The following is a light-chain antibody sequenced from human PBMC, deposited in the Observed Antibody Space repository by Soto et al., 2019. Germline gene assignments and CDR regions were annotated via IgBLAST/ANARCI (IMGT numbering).Light chain of an antibody. J-gene: IGKJ3*01. Sequence: DIQMTQSPSSLSSSVGDRVTITCRASQTVNNYLNWYQQKPGKAPKLLIYAASSLQSGVPSRFSGSGSGTDFTLTISSLQPEDFATYYCQQRYTTLFTFGPGTKVEIK. CDR3: QQRYTTLFT. V-gene: IGKV1-39*01. CDR1: QTVNNY. CDR2: AAS.